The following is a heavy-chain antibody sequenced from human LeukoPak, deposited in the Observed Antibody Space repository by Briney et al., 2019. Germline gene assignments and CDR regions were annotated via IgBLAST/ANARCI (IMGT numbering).Heavy chain of an antibody. V-gene: IGHV3-11*06. CDR2: VSETGSGT. D-gene: IGHD1-26*01. CDR1: GFTFSDYY. J-gene: IGHJ4*02. Sequence: GGSLRLSCAASGFTFSDYYMSWVRQAPGKGLEWVSYVSETGSGTDYVDSVKGRFTISRDNAKNSLYLQMYSLRAEDTAVYYCARDLYSGSSPFDFWGQGTLVTVSS. CDR3: ARDLYSGSSPFDF.